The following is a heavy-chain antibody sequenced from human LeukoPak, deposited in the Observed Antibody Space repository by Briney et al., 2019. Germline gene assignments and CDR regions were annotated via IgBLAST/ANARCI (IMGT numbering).Heavy chain of an antibody. V-gene: IGHV3-74*01. CDR3: ARAGHYYDSSGHLTG. Sequence: GGSLRLSCAASGFTFSSYWMHWVRQAPGKGLVWVSRINSDGSSTSYADSVKGRFTISRDNAKNTLYLQMNSLRAEDTAVYYCARAGHYYDSSGHLTGWGQETMVTVSS. D-gene: IGHD3-22*01. CDR2: INSDGSST. CDR1: GFTFSSYW. J-gene: IGHJ3*01.